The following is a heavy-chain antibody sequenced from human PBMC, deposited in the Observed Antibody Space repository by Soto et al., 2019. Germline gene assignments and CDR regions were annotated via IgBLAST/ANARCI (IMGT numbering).Heavy chain of an antibody. Sequence: SETLSLTCTVSGGSVSSGDYFWSWIRQPPGKGLEWIGYIYDSGSSYYNPSLKSRVTMSVDTSKNQFSLKLRSVTAADTAMYYCAREKGYVSGPKNFDSWGQGTLVTVSS. CDR2: IYDSGSS. CDR1: GGSVSSGDYF. D-gene: IGHD5-12*01. CDR3: AREKGYVSGPKNFDS. J-gene: IGHJ4*02. V-gene: IGHV4-30-4*01.